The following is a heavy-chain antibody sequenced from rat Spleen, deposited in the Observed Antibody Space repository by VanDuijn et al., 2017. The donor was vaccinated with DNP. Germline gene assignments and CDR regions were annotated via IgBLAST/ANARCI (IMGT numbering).Heavy chain of an antibody. CDR1: GFSLTNYH. CDR2: ISTTGGTI. CDR3: ATGTLAY. J-gene: IGHJ3*01. V-gene: IGHV5-19*01. Sequence: VQLKESGPGLVQPSQTLSLTCTVSGFSLTNYHVDWVRQAPTKGLEWVATISTTGGTIYYRDSVKGRFTISRDNAKSTLYLQMNSLRSEDTATYYCATGTLAYWGQGTLVTVSS.